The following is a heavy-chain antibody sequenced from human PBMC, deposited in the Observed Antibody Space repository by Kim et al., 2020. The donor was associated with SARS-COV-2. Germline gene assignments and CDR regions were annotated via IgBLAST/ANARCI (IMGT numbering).Heavy chain of an antibody. CDR3: ARDHRTGTTFYREWGGGMDV. J-gene: IGHJ6*02. V-gene: IGHV3-21*01. Sequence: GGSLRLSCAASGFTFSSYSMNWVRQAPGKGLEWVSSISSSSSYIYYADSVKGRFTISRDNAKNSLYLQMNSLRAEDTAVYYCARDHRTGTTFYREWGGGMDVWGQGTTVTVSS. CDR1: GFTFSSYS. CDR2: ISSSSSYI. D-gene: IGHD1-1*01.